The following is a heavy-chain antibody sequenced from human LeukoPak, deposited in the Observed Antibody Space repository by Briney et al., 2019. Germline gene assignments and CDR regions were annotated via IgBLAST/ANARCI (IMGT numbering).Heavy chain of an antibody. CDR1: GFTFSSYA. V-gene: IGHV3-23*01. J-gene: IGHJ4*02. CDR3: AKGGAKWELREVDY. D-gene: IGHD1-26*01. CDR2: ISGSGGST. Sequence: GGSLRLSCAASGFTFSSYAMSWVRQAPGKGLEWVSAISGSGGSTYYADSVKGRFTISRDNSKNTLYLQMNSLRAEDTAVYYCAKGGAKWELREVDYWGQGTLVTVSS.